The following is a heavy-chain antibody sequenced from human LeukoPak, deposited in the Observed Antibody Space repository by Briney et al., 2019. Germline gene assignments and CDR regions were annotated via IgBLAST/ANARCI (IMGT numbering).Heavy chain of an antibody. J-gene: IGHJ4*02. D-gene: IGHD2-2*02. CDR3: AKHIVVVPAAID. Sequence: GGSLRLSCAASGFTFSSYAMSWVRQAPGKGLEWVSAISGSGGSTYYADSVKGRFTISRDNPKNMLYLQMNSLRAEDTAVYYCAKHIVVVPAAIDWGQGTLVTVSS. CDR1: GFTFSSYA. CDR2: ISGSGGST. V-gene: IGHV3-23*01.